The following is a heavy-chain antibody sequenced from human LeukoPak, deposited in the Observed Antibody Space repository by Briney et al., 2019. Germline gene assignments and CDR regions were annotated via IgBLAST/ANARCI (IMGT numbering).Heavy chain of an antibody. Sequence: PGGSLRLSCAASGFTFDDYAMHWVRQAPGKGLEWVSGISWNSGRINYADSVKGRFTISRDNSKNTLSLQMNSLRAEDTAVYYCAKAPGSGSCSSFDYWGQGTLVTVSS. CDR3: AKAPGSGSCSSFDY. CDR1: GFTFDDYA. J-gene: IGHJ4*02. D-gene: IGHD3-10*01. V-gene: IGHV3-9*01. CDR2: ISWNSGRI.